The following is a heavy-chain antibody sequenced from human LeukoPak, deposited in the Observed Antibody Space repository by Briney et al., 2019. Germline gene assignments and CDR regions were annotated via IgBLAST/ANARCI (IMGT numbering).Heavy chain of an antibody. CDR3: AHRQWVYSRGWFDP. D-gene: IGHD6-13*01. J-gene: IGHJ5*02. CDR2: IYWDDDK. CDR1: GFSLSTSGVG. Sequence: SGPTLVNPTQTLTLTCTFSGFSLSTSGVGVGWIRQPPGKALEWPALIYWDDDKRYSPSLKSRLTITKDTSKNQVVLTMTNMDPVDTATYYCAHRQWVYSRGWFDPWGQGTLVTVSS. V-gene: IGHV2-5*02.